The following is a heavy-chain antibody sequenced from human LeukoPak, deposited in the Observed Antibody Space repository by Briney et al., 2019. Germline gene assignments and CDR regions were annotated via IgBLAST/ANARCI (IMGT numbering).Heavy chain of an antibody. Sequence: ASVKVSCKASGYTFTSYGISWVRQAPGQGLEWMGWISAYNGNTNYAQKLQGRVTITADESTSTAYMELSSLRSEDTAVYYCARAVGATTFYYYYYMDVWGKGTTVTVSS. CDR2: ISAYNGNT. CDR3: ARAVGATTFYYYYYMDV. D-gene: IGHD1-26*01. J-gene: IGHJ6*03. CDR1: GYTFTSYG. V-gene: IGHV1-18*01.